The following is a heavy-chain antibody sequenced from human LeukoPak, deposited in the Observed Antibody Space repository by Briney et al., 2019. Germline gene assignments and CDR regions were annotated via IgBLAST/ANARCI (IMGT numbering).Heavy chain of an antibody. D-gene: IGHD2-15*01. CDR1: GGSISSYY. V-gene: IGHV4-59*01. Sequence: SETLSLTCTVSGGSISSYYWSWIRQPPGKGLERIGYIYYSGSTNYNPSLKSRVTISVDTSKNQFSLKLSSVTAADTAVYYCARAVEGVVVVAADAFDIWGQGTMVTVSS. CDR3: ARAVEGVVVVAADAFDI. CDR2: IYYSGST. J-gene: IGHJ3*02.